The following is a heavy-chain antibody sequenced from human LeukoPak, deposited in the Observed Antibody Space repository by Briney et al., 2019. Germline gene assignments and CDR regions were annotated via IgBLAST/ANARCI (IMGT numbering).Heavy chain of an antibody. CDR3: AELGITMIGGV. Sequence: GGSLRLSCAASGFSFNDYGMSWVRQAPGQGPEWVSGITWNGGSTDYAASVKGRLTISRDNAKNSLYLQMNSLRAEDTAVYYCAELGITMIGGVWGKGTTVTISS. CDR2: ITWNGGST. J-gene: IGHJ6*04. V-gene: IGHV3-20*04. D-gene: IGHD3-10*02. CDR1: GFSFNDYG.